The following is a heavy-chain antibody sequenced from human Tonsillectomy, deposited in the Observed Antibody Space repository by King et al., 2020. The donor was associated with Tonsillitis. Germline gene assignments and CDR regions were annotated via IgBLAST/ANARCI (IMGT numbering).Heavy chain of an antibody. CDR2: ITGSGSST. Sequence: VQLVQSGGGLVQPGGSLRLSCAASGFTFSNYAMSWVRQAPGKGLEWVSSITGSGSSTYYADSVKGRFTISRDNSKNTLYLQMNSLRAEDTAVYYCAKDSSSYSGSYFDSWGQGTLVTVSS. V-gene: IGHV3-23*04. D-gene: IGHD1-26*01. J-gene: IGHJ4*02. CDR1: GFTFSNYA. CDR3: AKDSSSYSGSYFDS.